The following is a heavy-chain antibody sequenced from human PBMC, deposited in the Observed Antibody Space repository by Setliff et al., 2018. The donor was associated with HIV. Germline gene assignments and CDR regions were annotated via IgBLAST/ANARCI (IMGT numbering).Heavy chain of an antibody. J-gene: IGHJ4*02. CDR1: GGSMGSSTFY. Sequence: SETLSLTCTVSGGSMGSSTFYWGWIRQPPGKGLEWIGTNYYSGGTYYNPSLKSRVSISVDTSKNQFSLKLSSVTAADTAVYYCARSSNWYGVGYWGQGTLVTVSS. CDR3: ARSSNWYGVGY. D-gene: IGHD6-13*01. CDR2: NYYSGGT. V-gene: IGHV4-39*01.